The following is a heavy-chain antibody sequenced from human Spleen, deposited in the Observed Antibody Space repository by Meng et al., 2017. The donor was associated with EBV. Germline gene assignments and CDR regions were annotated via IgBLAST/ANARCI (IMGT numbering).Heavy chain of an antibody. Sequence: VQMQESGPGLVKPSDTLSLTCTVSGGSVTSDNDNYCCSWIRQPPGKGLEWIGYMYDSWSTNCNPSLKSRVTISVDKSKNQFSLRLSSVTAADTAVYYCARDGDTGYYFDFWGRGILVTASS. CDR3: ARDGDTGYYFDF. J-gene: IGHJ4*02. D-gene: IGHD3-9*01. CDR2: MYDSWST. V-gene: IGHV4-61*01. CDR1: GGSVTSDNDNYC.